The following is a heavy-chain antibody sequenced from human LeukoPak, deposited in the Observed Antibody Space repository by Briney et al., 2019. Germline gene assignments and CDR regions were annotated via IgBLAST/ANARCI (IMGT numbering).Heavy chain of an antibody. V-gene: IGHV4-38-2*02. D-gene: IGHD6-13*01. J-gene: IGHJ4*02. CDR2: IYYSGST. Sequence: SETLSLTCTVSGYSISSGYYWGWIRQPPGKGLEWIGSIYYSGSTYYNPSLKSRVTISVDTSKNQFSLKLSSVTAADTAVYYCARGYSSSWYFYFDYWGQGTLVTVSS. CDR3: ARGYSSSWYFYFDY. CDR1: GYSISSGYY.